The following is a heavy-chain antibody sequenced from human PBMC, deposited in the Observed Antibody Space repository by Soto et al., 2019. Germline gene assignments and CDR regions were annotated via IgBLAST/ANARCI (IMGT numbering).Heavy chain of an antibody. J-gene: IGHJ4*02. V-gene: IGHV3-23*01. CDR3: AKARCSTANCYVPEY. CDR1: GFTFSTYT. CDR2: ISGSAGSSGP. Sequence: LRLSCVASGFTFSTYTMSWVRQAPGKGLEWVSVISGSAGSSGPSYADSVQGRFSISRDNTRNTLYLQMNSLRGEDTAMYYCAKARCSTANCYVPEYWGQGTRVTVSS. D-gene: IGHD2-2*01.